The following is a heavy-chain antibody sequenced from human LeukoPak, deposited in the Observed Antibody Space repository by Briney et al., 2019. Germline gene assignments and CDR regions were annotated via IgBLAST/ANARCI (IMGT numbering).Heavy chain of an antibody. D-gene: IGHD4-17*01. CDR1: VGSFSGYY. V-gene: IGHV4-34*01. CDR2: INPSGRT. Sequence: SETLSLTCAVYVGSFSGYYWSWIREPPGKGLGWVGQINPSGRTNYNPSLKSRVTISVGPSTSQFSLKLSSETAAHTAVYYCARGLTTVTTALRPRVGKPFDYWGQGTLVTVSS. J-gene: IGHJ4*02. CDR3: ARGLTTVTTALRPRVGKPFDY.